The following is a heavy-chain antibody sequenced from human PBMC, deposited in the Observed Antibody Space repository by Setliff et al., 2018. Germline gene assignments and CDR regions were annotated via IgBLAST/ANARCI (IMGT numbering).Heavy chain of an antibody. J-gene: IGHJ4*02. CDR1: GASISSGAYY. D-gene: IGHD5-18*01. V-gene: IGHV4-61*02. CDR2: IYTSGST. CDR3: ARGGYSYGLGGFPLDY. Sequence: SETLSLTCTVSGASISSGAYYWSWIRQHPGKGLEWIGRIYTSGSTNYNPSLKSRVTISVDTSKNQFSLKLSSVTAADTAVYYCARGGYSYGLGGFPLDYWGQGTLVTVSS.